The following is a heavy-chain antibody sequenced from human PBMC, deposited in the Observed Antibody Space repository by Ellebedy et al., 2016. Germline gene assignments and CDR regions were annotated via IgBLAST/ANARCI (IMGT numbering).Heavy chain of an antibody. D-gene: IGHD2-2*01. J-gene: IGHJ4*02. CDR3: ARSYCSSTSCYVRYFDY. CDR2: INTNTGNP. V-gene: IGHV7-4-1*02. CDR1: GYTFTSYA. Sequence: ASVKVSCKASGYTFTSYAMNWVRQAPGQGLEWMGWINTNTGNPTYAQGFTGRFVFSLDTSVSTAYLQISSLKAEDTAVYYCARSYCSSTSCYVRYFDYWGQGTLVTVSS.